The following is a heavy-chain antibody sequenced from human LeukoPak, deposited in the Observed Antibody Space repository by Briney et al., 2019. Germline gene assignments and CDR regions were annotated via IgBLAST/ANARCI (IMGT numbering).Heavy chain of an antibody. CDR2: IKQDGSEK. D-gene: IGHD2-15*01. Sequence: ETLSLTCTVSGGSISSYYWSWVRQAPGKGLEWVANIKQDGSEKYYVDSVKGRFTISRDNAKNSLYLQMNSLRAEDTAVYYCARDNLGYCSGGSCYRGDYYYMDVWGKGTTVTVSS. CDR3: ARDNLGYCSGGSCYRGDYYYMDV. J-gene: IGHJ6*03. CDR1: GGSISSYY. V-gene: IGHV3-7*01.